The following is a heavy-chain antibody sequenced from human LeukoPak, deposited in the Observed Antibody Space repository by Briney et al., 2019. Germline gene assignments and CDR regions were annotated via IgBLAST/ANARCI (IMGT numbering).Heavy chain of an antibody. J-gene: IGHJ6*02. CDR2: ISYDGSNK. CDR3: ARAYYDILTGYYYYSYYYGMDV. D-gene: IGHD3-9*01. V-gene: IGHV3-30*04. Sequence: GGSLRLSCAASGFTFSSYAMHWVRQAPGKGLEWAAVISYDGSNKYYADSVKGRFTISRDNSKNTLYLQMNSLRAEDTAVYYCARAYYDILTGYYYYSYYYGMDVWGQGTTVTVSS. CDR1: GFTFSSYA.